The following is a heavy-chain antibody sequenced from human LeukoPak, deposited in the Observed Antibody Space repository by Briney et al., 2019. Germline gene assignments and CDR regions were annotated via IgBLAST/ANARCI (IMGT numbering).Heavy chain of an antibody. CDR2: ISGSGGST. V-gene: IGHV3-23*01. D-gene: IGHD1-26*01. CDR1: GFTFSSYA. J-gene: IGHJ4*02. Sequence: PGGSLRLSCSASGFTFSSYAMSWVRQAPGKGLEGVSAISGSGGSTYYADSVKGRFTISRDNSKNTVYLQMNSLRAEDTAVYYCAREVGTTSWGFALGYWGQGTLVSVCS. CDR3: AREVGTTSWGFALGY.